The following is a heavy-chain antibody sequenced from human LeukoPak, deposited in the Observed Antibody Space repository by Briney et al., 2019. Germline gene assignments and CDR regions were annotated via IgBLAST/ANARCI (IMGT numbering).Heavy chain of an antibody. CDR2: IYPGVSDT. V-gene: IGHV5-51*01. Sequence: KFGESLKISCKGSGYSFTSYWMGWVRHIPGKGLEWMGIIYPGVSDTRYRPSFQPQVTISADKSIRTAYLQWSSLNASDSAMYYCARPRTDYYDSSGYKGAFDIWGQGTMVTVSS. CDR1: GYSFTSYW. D-gene: IGHD3-22*01. CDR3: ARPRTDYYDSSGYKGAFDI. J-gene: IGHJ3*02.